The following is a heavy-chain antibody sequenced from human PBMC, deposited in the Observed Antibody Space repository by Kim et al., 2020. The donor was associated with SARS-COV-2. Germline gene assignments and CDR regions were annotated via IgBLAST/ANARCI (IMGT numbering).Heavy chain of an antibody. J-gene: IGHJ5*01. CDR1: GGSISSYY. CDR2: IYNTGTS. Sequence: SETLSLTCTVSGGSISSYYWSWIRQIRQPPGKGLEWIGHIYNTGTSNYNPSLKSRVTIALDRTKNQFSLKLSCVTAADSAIYYRSRTIHGNWFDSWGQGT. V-gene: IGHV4-59*01. CDR3: SRTIHGNWFDS.